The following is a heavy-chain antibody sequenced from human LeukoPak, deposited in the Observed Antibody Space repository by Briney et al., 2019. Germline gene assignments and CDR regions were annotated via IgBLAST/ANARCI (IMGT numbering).Heavy chain of an antibody. V-gene: IGHV3-11*04. CDR3: ASLKSRFLEWLFDS. D-gene: IGHD3-3*01. Sequence: LSLTCTVSGYSISSGYYWGWIRQPPGKGLEWVSYISSSGSTIYYADSVKGRFTISRDNAKNSLYLQMDSLRAEDTAMYYCASLKSRFLEWLFDSWGQGTLVAVSS. J-gene: IGHJ4*02. CDR1: GYSISSGYY. CDR2: ISSSGSTI.